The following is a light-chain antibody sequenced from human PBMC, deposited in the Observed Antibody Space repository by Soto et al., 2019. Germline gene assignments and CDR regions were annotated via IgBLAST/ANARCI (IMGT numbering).Light chain of an antibody. CDR3: QQYGRSPPFA. V-gene: IGKV3-20*01. J-gene: IGKJ2*01. CDR2: GVS. Sequence: EMVLTQSPGTLSLSPGERATLSCRASQSVSSNYIAWYQQNPGQAPRLLIYGVSPRATGIPDRFSGSGSGTDFTLTISRLEPEDFAVYFCQQYGRSPPFAFGQGTKVEIK. CDR1: QSVSSNY.